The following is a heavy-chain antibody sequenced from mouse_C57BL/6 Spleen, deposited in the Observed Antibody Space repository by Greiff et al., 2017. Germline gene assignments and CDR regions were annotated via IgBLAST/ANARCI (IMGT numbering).Heavy chain of an antibody. V-gene: IGHV1-61*01. Sequence: QVQLKQPGAELVRPGSSVKLSCKASGYTFTSYWMDWVKQRPGQGLEWIGNIYPSDSETHYNQKFKDKATLNVEQSSSTAYMQLSSLTSEDSAVYYCARGYYGSSYAWFAYWGQGTLVTVSA. J-gene: IGHJ3*01. CDR3: ARGYYGSSYAWFAY. D-gene: IGHD1-1*01. CDR2: IYPSDSET. CDR1: GYTFTSYW.